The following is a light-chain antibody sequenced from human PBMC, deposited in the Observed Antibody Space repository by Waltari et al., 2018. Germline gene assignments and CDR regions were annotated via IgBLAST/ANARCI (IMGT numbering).Light chain of an antibody. CDR2: GAS. V-gene: IGKV1-27*01. CDR3: QKYNSAPLT. CDR1: QGITKY. J-gene: IGKJ4*01. Sequence: DIQMTQSPSSLSASVGDRVTITCRASQGITKYLARYQQKPGKVPKVLIYGASTLQSGVPSRFSGSGSGTEFTLTITSLQPEDVATYYCQKYNSAPLTFGGGTKVEIK.